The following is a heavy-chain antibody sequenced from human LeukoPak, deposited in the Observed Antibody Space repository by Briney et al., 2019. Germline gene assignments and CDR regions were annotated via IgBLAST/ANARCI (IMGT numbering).Heavy chain of an antibody. D-gene: IGHD2-2*02. CDR3: ARDCSSTSCYMHYFDY. CDR1: GYTFTSYG. V-gene: IGHV1-18*01. Sequence: GASVKVSCKASGYTFTSYGISWVRQAPGQGLEWMGWISAYNGNTNYAQKLQGRVTMTTDTSTSTAYMELRSLRSDDTAVYYCARDCSSTSCYMHYFDYWGQGTLVTVSS. CDR2: ISAYNGNT. J-gene: IGHJ4*02.